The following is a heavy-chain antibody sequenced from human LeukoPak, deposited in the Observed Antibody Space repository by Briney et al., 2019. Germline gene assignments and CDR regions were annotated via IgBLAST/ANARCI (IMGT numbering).Heavy chain of an antibody. V-gene: IGHV1-46*01. CDR2: INPSGGST. CDR1: GYTFTSYY. Sequence: GASVKVSCKASGYTFTSYYMHWVRQAPGQGLEWMGIINPSGGSTSYAQKFQGRVTMTRDTSISTAYMELSRLRSDDTAVYYCARDYYDSSGYYTFDYWGQGTLVTVSS. CDR3: ARDYYDSSGYYTFDY. D-gene: IGHD3-22*01. J-gene: IGHJ4*02.